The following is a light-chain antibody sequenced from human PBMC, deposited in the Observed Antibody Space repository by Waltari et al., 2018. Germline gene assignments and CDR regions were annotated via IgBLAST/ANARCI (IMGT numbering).Light chain of an antibody. CDR1: QTVSFLSREKNF. CDR2: WAG. J-gene: IGKJ3*01. V-gene: IGKV4-1*01. CDR3: QQYSTSPFT. Sequence: DIVLTQSPASLSVSLGERATITCTSSQTVSFLSREKNFLAWYQQKSRQTPKLLIYWAGVRESGVPDRFSGSGSGTTFTLTISSLQAEDAAVYYCQQYSTSPFTFGPGTTVEI.